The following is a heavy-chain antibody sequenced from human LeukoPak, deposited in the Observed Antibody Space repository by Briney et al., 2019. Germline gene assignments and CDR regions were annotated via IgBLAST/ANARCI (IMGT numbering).Heavy chain of an antibody. J-gene: IGHJ4*02. Sequence: GGSLTLSCAASGFTVSSNYMSWVRQAPGKGLEWVSAISGSGGSTYYADSVKGRFTISRDNSKNTLYLQMNSLRAEDTAVYYCAKCIVVVPAAIDYWGQGTLVTVSS. D-gene: IGHD2-2*01. CDR3: AKCIVVVPAAIDY. CDR1: GFTVSSNY. CDR2: ISGSGGST. V-gene: IGHV3-23*01.